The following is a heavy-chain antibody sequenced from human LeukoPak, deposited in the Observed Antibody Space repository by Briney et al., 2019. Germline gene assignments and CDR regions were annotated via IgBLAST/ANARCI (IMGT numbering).Heavy chain of an antibody. Sequence: ASVKVSCKASGYTFTSYAMNWVRQAPGQGLEWMGWINTNTGNPTYAQGFTGRFVFSLDTSVSTAYLRISSLKAEDTAVYYCARGVDTAMVEGYYFDYWGQGTLVTVSS. D-gene: IGHD5-18*01. J-gene: IGHJ4*02. CDR1: GYTFTSYA. CDR3: ARGVDTAMVEGYYFDY. V-gene: IGHV7-4-1*02. CDR2: INTNTGNP.